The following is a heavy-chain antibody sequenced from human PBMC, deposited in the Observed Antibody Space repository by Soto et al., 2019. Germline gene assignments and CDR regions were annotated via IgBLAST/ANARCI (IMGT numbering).Heavy chain of an antibody. CDR3: AKDKGGEWECFDY. D-gene: IGHD1-26*01. V-gene: IGHV3-43*01. CDR2: ISWDGGST. J-gene: IGHJ4*02. Sequence: EVQLVESGGVVVQPGGSLRLSCAASGFTFDDSTMNWVRQAPGKGLEWVSLISWDGGSTYYADSVKGRFTISRDNSKNSLYLQMNSLRTEDTALYYCAKDKGGEWECFDYWGQGTLVTVSS. CDR1: GFTFDDST.